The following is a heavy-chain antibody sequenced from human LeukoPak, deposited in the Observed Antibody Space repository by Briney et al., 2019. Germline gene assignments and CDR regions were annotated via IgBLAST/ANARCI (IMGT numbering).Heavy chain of an antibody. Sequence: PGGSLRLSCAASGFTVSSNYMSWVRQAPGKGLEWVSVIYSGGSTYYADSVKGRFTISRDSSKNTLYLQMNSLRAEDTAVYYCARDVRYYFDYWGQGTLVTVSS. CDR3: ARDVRYYFDY. CDR1: GFTVSSNY. CDR2: IYSGGST. J-gene: IGHJ4*02. V-gene: IGHV3-53*01.